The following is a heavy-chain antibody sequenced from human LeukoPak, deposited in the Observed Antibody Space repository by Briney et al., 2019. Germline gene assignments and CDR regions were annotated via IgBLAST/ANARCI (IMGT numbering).Heavy chain of an antibody. Sequence: GRSLRLSCAASGFTFSSYGMHWVRQAPGKGLEWVAFISYDGSNKYYADSVKGRFTISRDNSKNTLYLQMNSLRAEDTAVYYCAKNEYYYDSSGYYLDYWGQGTLVTVSS. CDR3: AKNEYYYDSSGYYLDY. D-gene: IGHD3-22*01. CDR2: ISYDGSNK. V-gene: IGHV3-30*18. J-gene: IGHJ4*02. CDR1: GFTFSSYG.